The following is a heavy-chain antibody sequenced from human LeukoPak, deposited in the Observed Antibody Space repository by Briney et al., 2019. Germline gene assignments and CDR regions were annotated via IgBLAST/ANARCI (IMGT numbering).Heavy chain of an antibody. J-gene: IGHJ4*02. CDR1: GFTFSSYW. D-gene: IGHD3-3*01. V-gene: IGHV3-7*01. CDR3: VRSALAYDFWSGYYRYYFDY. CDR2: IKQDGSEK. Sequence: PGGSLRLSCAASGFTFSSYWMSWVRQAPGKGLEWVANIKQDGSEKYYVDSVKGRFTISRDNAKNSLYLQMNSLRAEDTAVYYCVRSALAYDFWSGYYRYYFDYWGQGTLVTVSS.